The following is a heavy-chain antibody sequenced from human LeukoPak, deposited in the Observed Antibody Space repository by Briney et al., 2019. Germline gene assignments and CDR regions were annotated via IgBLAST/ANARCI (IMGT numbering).Heavy chain of an antibody. Sequence: GASVKVSCKASGYIFTSYGISWVRQAPGQGLEWMGWINPNSGGTSYAQKFQDRVTMTRDTSISTAYIELNFLRSDDTAVFYCARGDYYGSPKVVAAWGQGTLVTVSS. V-gene: IGHV1-2*02. CDR1: GYIFTSYG. CDR3: ARGDYYGSPKVVAA. CDR2: INPNSGGT. J-gene: IGHJ5*02. D-gene: IGHD3-10*01.